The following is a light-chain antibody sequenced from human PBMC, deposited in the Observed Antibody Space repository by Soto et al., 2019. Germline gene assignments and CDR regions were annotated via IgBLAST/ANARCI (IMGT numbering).Light chain of an antibody. Sequence: QSVLTQPPSVSGAPGQRGTLSCTESSSNIGAGYDVHWYQQLPGTAPKLLIYGNSNRPSGVPDRFSGSKSGTSASLAITGLQAEDEADYYCQSYDSSLSGSGVFGTGTKVTVL. V-gene: IGLV1-40*01. CDR2: GNS. CDR1: SSNIGAGYD. J-gene: IGLJ1*01. CDR3: QSYDSSLSGSGV.